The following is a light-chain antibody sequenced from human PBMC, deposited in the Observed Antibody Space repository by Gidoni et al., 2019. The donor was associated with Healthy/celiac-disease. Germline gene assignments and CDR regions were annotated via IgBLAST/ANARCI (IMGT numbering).Light chain of an antibody. CDR3: AAWYDSLNGWV. J-gene: IGLJ3*02. CDR2: SNN. CDR1: SSNIGINA. V-gene: IGLV1-44*01. Sequence: QSVLTQPPSASGTPGQRVTISCSGSSSNIGINAVNWYQQLPGTAPNLLIYSNNQRPSGVPDRFSGSKSGTSASLAISGLQSEDEADYYCAAWYDSLNGWVFGGGTKLTVL.